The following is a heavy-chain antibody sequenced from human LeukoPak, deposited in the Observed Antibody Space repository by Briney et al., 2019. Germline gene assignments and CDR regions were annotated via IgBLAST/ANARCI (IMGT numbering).Heavy chain of an antibody. CDR2: IYATGNT. CDR1: GGSMRSDRAF. J-gene: IGHJ5*02. V-gene: IGHV4-61*02. Sequence: SETLSLTCSGSGGSMRSDRAFWGWIRQPAGKGLEWIERIYATGNTNYNPSLERRVTISVDTSKNQFSLELTSVTAADTAVYYCARELGSDYGGYSPWGQGTLVTVSS. D-gene: IGHD4-23*01. CDR3: ARELGSDYGGYSP.